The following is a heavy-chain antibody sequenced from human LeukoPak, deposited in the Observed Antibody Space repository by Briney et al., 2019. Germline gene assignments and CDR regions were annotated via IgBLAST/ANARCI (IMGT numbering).Heavy chain of an antibody. CDR3: ARDYVVAAADAFDV. Sequence: PSETLSLTCTVSGGSISSSSYYWGWIRQPPGKGLEWIGSIYYSGSTYYNPSLKSRVTISVDTSKNQFSLKLSSVTAADTAVYYCARDYVVAAADAFDVWGQGTMVTVSS. J-gene: IGHJ3*01. CDR2: IYYSGST. D-gene: IGHD2-15*01. CDR1: GGSISSSSYY. V-gene: IGHV4-39*07.